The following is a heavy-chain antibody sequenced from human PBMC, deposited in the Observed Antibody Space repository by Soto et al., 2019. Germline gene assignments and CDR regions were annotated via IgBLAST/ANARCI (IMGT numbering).Heavy chain of an antibody. CDR2: ITGSSGST. J-gene: IGHJ5*02. D-gene: IGHD3-10*01. CDR1: GFTFGHYV. CDR3: AKADTGWFAP. V-gene: IGHV3-23*01. Sequence: EEQLLESGGDLVQPGGSLRLSCAASGFTFGHYVMSWVRQAPGKGLEWVSAITGSSGSTTYTESVKGRFTTSRDNSKNSLYLQMNNLRAEDTAIYYCAKADTGWFAPWGRGTLVTVSS.